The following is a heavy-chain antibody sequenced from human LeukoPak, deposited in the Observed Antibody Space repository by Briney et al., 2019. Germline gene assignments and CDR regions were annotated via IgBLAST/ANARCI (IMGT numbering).Heavy chain of an antibody. J-gene: IGHJ6*02. Sequence: SETLSLTRTVSGGSISSYYWGWTRQSPGKGLEWIGYISYRGSAPYNPSLTSRVTISVDTSKKQFSLKVSSVTAADTAVYYCAREFGEFAGMDVWGQGTTVTVSS. CDR2: ISYRGSA. D-gene: IGHD3-10*01. CDR3: AREFGEFAGMDV. V-gene: IGHV4-59*01. CDR1: GGSISSYY.